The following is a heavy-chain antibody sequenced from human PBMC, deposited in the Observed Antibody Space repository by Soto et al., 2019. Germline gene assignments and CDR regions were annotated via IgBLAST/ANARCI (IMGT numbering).Heavy chain of an antibody. D-gene: IGHD5-12*01. CDR1: GGSISSGGYY. CDR2: IYNSGRT. Sequence: QVQLQESGPGLVKPSQTLSLICTVSGGSISSGGYYWSWIRQHPGKDLERIGYIYNSGRTYYNPSLKSRLTISVDTSKKQFSLRLSSVTAADTAVYYCARGGLATIEGTSYFYGMDVWGQGTTVTVSS. V-gene: IGHV4-31*03. CDR3: ARGGLATIEGTSYFYGMDV. J-gene: IGHJ6*02.